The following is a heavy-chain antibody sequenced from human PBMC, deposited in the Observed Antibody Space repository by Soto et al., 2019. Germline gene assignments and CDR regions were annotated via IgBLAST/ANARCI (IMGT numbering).Heavy chain of an antibody. V-gene: IGHV4-59*03. CDR1: GDSITNFH. CDR2: VYFSGST. D-gene: IGHD3-9*01. CDR3: AAYDSEGYFDY. J-gene: IGHJ4*02. Sequence: PSETLSLTCSVFGDSITNFHWSWIRQPPGKGLEWIGYVYFSGSTKYNPSLKSRVIMSIDTSKNEFSLKLTSVTAADSAAHFCAAYDSEGYFDYWGQGALVTVSS.